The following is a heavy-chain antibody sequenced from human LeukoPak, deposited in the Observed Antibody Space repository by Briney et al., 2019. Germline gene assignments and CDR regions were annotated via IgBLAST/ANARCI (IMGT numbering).Heavy chain of an antibody. CDR2: ISGGGGST. D-gene: IGHD3-22*01. Sequence: GGSLRLSCEASGFTFSTYGMHWVRQAPGKGLEWVSIISGGGGSTFYADSVKGRYTISRDNSKSTLYLQMNSLRAEDTAIYYCAKENSSGYYYFDYWGQGTLVTVSS. V-gene: IGHV3-23*01. CDR3: AKENSSGYYYFDY. CDR1: GFTFSTYG. J-gene: IGHJ4*02.